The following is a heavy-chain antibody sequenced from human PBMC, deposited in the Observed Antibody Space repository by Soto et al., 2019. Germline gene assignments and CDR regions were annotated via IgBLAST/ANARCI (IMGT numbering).Heavy chain of an antibody. V-gene: IGHV3-23*01. D-gene: IGHD2-15*01. J-gene: IGHJ4*02. CDR1: GFTFSTYA. CDR2: IASSGDTT. Sequence: ELQLLESGGGLVQPGGSLRLSCAASGFTFSTYAMSWVRQAPGKGLECVSTIASSGDTTYYADSVKGRFTISRDNSKNVLYLQMHSLSAEDTAVYYCAKDEAYSGRSFYSDLWGQGTLVTVSS. CDR3: AKDEAYSGRSFYSDL.